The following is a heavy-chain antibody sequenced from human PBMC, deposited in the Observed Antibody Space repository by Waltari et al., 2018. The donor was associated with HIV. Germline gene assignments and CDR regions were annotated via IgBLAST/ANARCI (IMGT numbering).Heavy chain of an antibody. Sequence: QVQLQQWGTGLLKPSEPLSLQCATHGTTFSGYYWSWIRHSPAMGLEWLGEVRHSGATNYNPSFEGRVSISADMSKNQLSLNLTSLTAADTGVYFCARGSQHHDHWGQGTPVTVSS. V-gene: IGHV4-34*08. J-gene: IGHJ5*02. CDR3: ARGSQHHDH. CDR1: GTTFSGYY. CDR2: VRHSGAT. D-gene: IGHD3-10*01.